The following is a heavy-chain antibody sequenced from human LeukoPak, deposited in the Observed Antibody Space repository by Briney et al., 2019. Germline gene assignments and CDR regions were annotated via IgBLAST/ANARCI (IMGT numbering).Heavy chain of an antibody. J-gene: IGHJ4*02. V-gene: IGHV4-39*01. Sequence: SVTLSLTCTVSGDSISTSSYYGGWICQPPGEGLECIGCIYYSESTYYSPSFKSRVTISVDTFKNQFSLKQRSVTAADTAGYYCGVVGATIMSFDYWGQGTLVTVSS. CDR2: IYYSEST. CDR3: GVVGATIMSFDY. CDR1: GDSISTSSYY. D-gene: IGHD1-26*01.